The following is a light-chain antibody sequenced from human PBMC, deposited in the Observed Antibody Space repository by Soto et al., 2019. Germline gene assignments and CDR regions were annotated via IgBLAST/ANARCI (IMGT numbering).Light chain of an antibody. J-gene: IGKJ2*01. V-gene: IGKV1-39*01. CDR2: AAS. Sequence: DIQMTQSPSSLSASVGDRVTITCRASQSIVTYLNWYLQKPGKAPKLLIYAASNLQSGVPSRFSGSGSGTDFTLTISRLEPEDFAVYYCQHYGGSPLYTFGQGTKLEIK. CDR1: QSIVTY. CDR3: QHYGGSPLYT.